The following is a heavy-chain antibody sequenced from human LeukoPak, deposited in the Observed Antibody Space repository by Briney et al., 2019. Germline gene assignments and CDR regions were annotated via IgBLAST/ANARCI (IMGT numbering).Heavy chain of an antibody. CDR2: INHDGST. J-gene: IGHJ5*02. CDR1: GGSFRDYY. D-gene: IGHD2/OR15-2a*01. V-gene: IGHV4-34*01. CDR3: AREGAYSNFVYWFDT. Sequence: SETLSLTCAVYGGSFRDYYWSWIRQPPGKGLEWIGEINHDGSTNYNPSLKSRVTMSIDASKSQFFLTLTPVTAADTAVYYCAREGAYSNFVYWFDTWGQGTLVTVSP.